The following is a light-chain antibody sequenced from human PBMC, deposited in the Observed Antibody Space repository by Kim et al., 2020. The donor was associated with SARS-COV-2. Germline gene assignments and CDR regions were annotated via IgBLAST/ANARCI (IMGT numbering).Light chain of an antibody. CDR1: QSISSW. V-gene: IGKV1-5*03. CDR2: KAS. CDR3: KHYNSNSLSLT. J-gene: IGKJ1*01. Sequence: DIQMTQSPPTLSASVGDRVTITCRASQSISSWLAWYQQKPGKAPKPLIYKASSLESGVPSRFSGSGSGTEFTLTISSLQPDDFATYYCKHYNSNSLSLTFGQGAKVDIK.